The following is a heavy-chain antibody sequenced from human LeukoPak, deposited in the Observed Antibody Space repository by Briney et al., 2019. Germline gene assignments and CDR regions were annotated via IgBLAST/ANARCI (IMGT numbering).Heavy chain of an antibody. CDR3: ASSNVVVAASHMEGFDY. CDR1: GFIFTTFT. V-gene: IGHV3-23*01. D-gene: IGHD2-15*01. CDR2: ISGNGGSA. Sequence: GGSLRLSCAVSGFIFTTFTMTWVRQAPGKGLEWVSSISGNGGSAYYADSVKGRFTISRDDSKNTLYLLMNSLRAEDSAVYYCASSNVVVAASHMEGFDYWGQGTLVTVSS. J-gene: IGHJ4*02.